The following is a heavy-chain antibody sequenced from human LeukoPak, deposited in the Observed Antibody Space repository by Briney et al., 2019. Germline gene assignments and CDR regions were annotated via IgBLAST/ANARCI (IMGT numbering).Heavy chain of an antibody. J-gene: IGHJ4*02. Sequence: GGSLRLSCAASGFTFSDYYMSWIRQAPGKGLEWVSYISSRGSTIYYADSVKGRFTISRDNAKNSLYLQMNSLRAEDTAVYYCAREARVPAAINFDYWGQGTLVTVSS. D-gene: IGHD2-2*01. V-gene: IGHV3-11*01. CDR2: ISSRGSTI. CDR3: AREARVPAAINFDY. CDR1: GFTFSDYY.